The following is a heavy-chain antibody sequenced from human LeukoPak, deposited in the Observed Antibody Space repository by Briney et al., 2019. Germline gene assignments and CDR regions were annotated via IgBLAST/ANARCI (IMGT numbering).Heavy chain of an antibody. CDR3: ARDTYNSGWCSDY. D-gene: IGHD6-19*01. Sequence: ASVKVSCKTSGYTFTSYGISWVRQAPGHGLEWMGWISTYNGNTNYAQNLQGRIIMTTDTSTSTAYMELRSLRSDDMAVYYCARDTYNSGWCSDYWGQGTLVTVSS. J-gene: IGHJ4*02. V-gene: IGHV1-18*03. CDR1: GYTFTSYG. CDR2: ISTYNGNT.